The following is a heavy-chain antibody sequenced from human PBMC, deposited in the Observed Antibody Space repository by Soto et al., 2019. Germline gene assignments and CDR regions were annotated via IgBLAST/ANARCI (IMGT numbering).Heavy chain of an antibody. Sequence: QVQLQQWGAGLLKLSETLSLTCAVSGGSFSGYYWTWIRQPPGTGLEWIGEINHSGSPNYTPSLKSRVTISVDTSKIQFFLKLTTVTAADTAVYYCARYKITGLFDYWGQGTLVTVSS. D-gene: IGHD2-8*02. CDR1: GGSFSGYY. CDR3: ARYKITGLFDY. V-gene: IGHV4-34*01. J-gene: IGHJ4*02. CDR2: INHSGSP.